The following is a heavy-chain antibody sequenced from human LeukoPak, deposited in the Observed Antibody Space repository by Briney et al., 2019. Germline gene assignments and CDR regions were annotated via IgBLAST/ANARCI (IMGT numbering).Heavy chain of an antibody. V-gene: IGHV1-69*13. Sequence: APVKVSCKASGYTFTSYYIHWVRQAPGQGLEWMGGIIPIFGTANYAQKFQGRVTITADESTSTAYMELSSLRSEDTAVYYCARGLTVVTPYYFDYWGQGTLVTVSS. CDR2: IIPIFGTA. D-gene: IGHD4-23*01. CDR3: ARGLTVVTPYYFDY. CDR1: GYTFTSYY. J-gene: IGHJ4*02.